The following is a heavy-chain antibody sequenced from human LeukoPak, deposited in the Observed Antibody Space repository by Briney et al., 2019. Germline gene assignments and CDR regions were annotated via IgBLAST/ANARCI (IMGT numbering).Heavy chain of an antibody. CDR2: IFYTGNT. CDR1: GGSIASSSNY. Sequence: PSETLSLTCTVSGGSIASSSNYWVWIRQPPGKGLEWIGNIFYTGNTYYNPSLKSRVTISVDTSNNQFSLNLASVTAADTAVYYCARVGVFGYCTRDSCHSPLDYWGQGTLVTVSS. J-gene: IGHJ4*02. CDR3: ARVGVFGYCTRDSCHSPLDY. V-gene: IGHV4-39*07. D-gene: IGHD2-15*01.